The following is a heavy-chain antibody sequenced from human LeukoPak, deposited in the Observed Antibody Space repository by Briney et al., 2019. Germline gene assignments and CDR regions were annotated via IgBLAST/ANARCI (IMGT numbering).Heavy chain of an antibody. CDR3: ARDLRYFDWSSPLWFDP. J-gene: IGHJ5*02. CDR1: GFTFSTYV. Sequence: GGSLRLSCAASGFTFSTYVMYWVRHVPGKGLEWGSRICDAGGRTYYAGSVKGRFTISRDNSKNTLYLQMNSLRAEDTAVYYCARDLRYFDWSSPLWFDPWGQGTLVTVSS. CDR2: ICDAGGRT. D-gene: IGHD3-9*01. V-gene: IGHV3-23*01.